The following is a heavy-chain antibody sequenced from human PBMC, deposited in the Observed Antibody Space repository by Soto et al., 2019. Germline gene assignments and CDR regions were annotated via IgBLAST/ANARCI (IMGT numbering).Heavy chain of an antibody. CDR1: GFTFSNSA. V-gene: IGHV3-23*01. J-gene: IGHJ4*02. CDR2: ISGSGDHT. CDR3: AKEGQYGVLSGYYYY. Sequence: VGSLRLSCAASGFTFSNSAMSWVRQAPGKGLEWVSEISGSGDHTYYADTVQGRFTVSRDNSKNTLYLQMSSLTAEDTAVYFCAKEGQYGVLSGYYYYWGQGILVTVSS. D-gene: IGHD3-9*01.